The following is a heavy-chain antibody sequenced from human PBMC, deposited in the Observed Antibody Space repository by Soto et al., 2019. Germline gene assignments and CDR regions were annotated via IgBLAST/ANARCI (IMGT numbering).Heavy chain of an antibody. J-gene: IGHJ4*02. D-gene: IGHD6-25*01. V-gene: IGHV1-8*01. CDR1: GYTFTNSA. CDR2: MNPDSGPA. Sequence: QVQLVQSGAEVKKPGASVKVSCRASGYTFTNSAINWVRQAPGQGLEWMGWMNPDSGPAAYAQKFQGRVTLTTSTSTSTVYMEMRSLGSEYTAVYYCARGPHCSGGICFYGLDNWGQGTLVTVSS. CDR3: ARGPHCSGGICFYGLDN.